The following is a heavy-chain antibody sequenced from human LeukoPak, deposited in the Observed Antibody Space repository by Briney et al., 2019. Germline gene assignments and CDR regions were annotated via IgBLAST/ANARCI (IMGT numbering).Heavy chain of an antibody. D-gene: IGHD4-17*01. CDR3: ARETTGLARYFDY. J-gene: IGHJ4*02. Sequence: SETLSLTCTVSGNSISSYYWSWIRQPAGKGLEWIGRIYTSGSTNYNPSLKSRVTMSVDTSKNQFSLNLSSVTAADTAVYYCARETTGLARYFDYWGRGTLVTVSS. CDR1: GNSISSYY. V-gene: IGHV4-4*07. CDR2: IYTSGST.